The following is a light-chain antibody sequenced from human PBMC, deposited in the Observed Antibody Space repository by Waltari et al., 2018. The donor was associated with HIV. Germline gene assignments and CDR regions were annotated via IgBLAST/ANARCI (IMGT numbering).Light chain of an antibody. CDR2: TVS. Sequence: DVVMTQSPLSLPVTLGQPASISCSSSQSLAYSDGRIYLNWFHQRPGQSPRRLIYTVSDRDSGVPDRFTGSGSGTDFTLKISRVEAEDVGIFYCVQGKHWPPTFGQGTKLEIK. V-gene: IGKV2-30*01. CDR3: VQGKHWPPT. CDR1: QSLAYSDGRIY. J-gene: IGKJ2*01.